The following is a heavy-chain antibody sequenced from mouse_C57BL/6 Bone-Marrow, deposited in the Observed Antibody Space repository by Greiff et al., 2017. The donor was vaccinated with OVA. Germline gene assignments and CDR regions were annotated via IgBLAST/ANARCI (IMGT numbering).Heavy chain of an antibody. V-gene: IGHV5-6*01. CDR1: GFTFSSYG. Sequence: EVMLVESGGDLVKPGGSLKLSWAASGFTFSSYGMSWVRQTPDKRLEWVATISSGGSYTYYPDSVKGRFTISRDNAKNTLYLQMSSLKSEDTAMYYCARLSGTWGQGTLVTVSA. J-gene: IGHJ3*02. CDR2: ISSGGSYT. D-gene: IGHD3-2*02. CDR3: ARLSGT.